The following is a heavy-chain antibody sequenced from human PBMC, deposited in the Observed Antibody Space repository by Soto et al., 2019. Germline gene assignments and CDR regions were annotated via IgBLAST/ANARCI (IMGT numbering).Heavy chain of an antibody. J-gene: IGHJ3*02. CDR2: FNPSGDAT. V-gene: IGHV1-46*01. Sequence: QVQLVQSGAEVKKPGTSVKVSCKASGYIFSNYYMHWVRQAPGQGLEWMGVFNPSGDATHYAQSFQGRVSVTRDTSTSTVYMELSTLTSEDTAVYYCARRGMSKIGFDTWCQGTMVTVSS. CDR1: GYIFSNYY. CDR3: ARRGMSKIGFDT. D-gene: IGHD3-10*01.